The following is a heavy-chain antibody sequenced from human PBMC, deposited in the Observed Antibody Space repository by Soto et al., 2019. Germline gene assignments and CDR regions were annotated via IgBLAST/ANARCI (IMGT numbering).Heavy chain of an antibody. D-gene: IGHD5-12*01. Sequence: GESLKISCKGSGYSFTSYWIGWGRQMPGKGLEGMGSIYPGYSDTRYSPSFQGQVTISADKSISTAYLQWSSLKASDTAMYYCARHGGDGYNYHYYYYGMDVWGKGNTVTVSS. CDR1: GYSFTSYW. CDR3: ARHGGDGYNYHYYYYGMDV. CDR2: IYPGYSDT. J-gene: IGHJ6*04. V-gene: IGHV5-51*01.